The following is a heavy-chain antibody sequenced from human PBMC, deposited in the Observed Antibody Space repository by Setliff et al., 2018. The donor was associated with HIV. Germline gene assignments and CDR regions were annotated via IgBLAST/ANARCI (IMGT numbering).Heavy chain of an antibody. V-gene: IGHV1-18*01. D-gene: IGHD2-2*01. CDR1: GYSFASYG. J-gene: IGHJ6*03. Sequence: ASVKVSCKASGYSFASYGITWVRQAPGKGLEWMGWISTYNGNTNYAQNLQTRVTMTSEISTTTAYMELRSRCSDDTAVYYCARGPYCSSSTCYGPLYYYYYMDVWGKGTTVTVS. CDR3: ARGPYCSSSTCYGPLYYYYYMDV. CDR2: ISTYNGNT.